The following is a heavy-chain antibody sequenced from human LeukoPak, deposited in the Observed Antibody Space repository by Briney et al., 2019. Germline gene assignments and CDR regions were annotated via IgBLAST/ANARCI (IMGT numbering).Heavy chain of an antibody. CDR2: ISDSGGST. Sequence: GGSLRLSCAVSGITLSNYGMSWVRQAPGKGLEWVAGISDSGGSTYYADSVKGRFTISRDNSKNTLYLQMNSLRAEDTAVYYCAKGGGSSSAFDYWGQGTLVTVSS. CDR3: AKGGGSSSAFDY. V-gene: IGHV3-23*01. J-gene: IGHJ4*02. CDR1: GITLSNYG. D-gene: IGHD6-6*01.